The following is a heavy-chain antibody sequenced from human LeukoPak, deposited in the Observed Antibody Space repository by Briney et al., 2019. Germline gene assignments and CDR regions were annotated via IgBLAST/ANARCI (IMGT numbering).Heavy chain of an antibody. V-gene: IGHV1-2*02. D-gene: IGHD2-15*01. CDR2: INPNSGGT. CDR3: ARDLGDTPGGYMDV. Sequence: ASVKVSCKASGYTFTGYYMHWVRQAPGQGLEWMGWINPNSGGTNYAQKFQGRVTMTRDTSISTAYMEPSRLRSDDTAVYYCARDLGDTPGGYMDVWGKGTTVTVSS. J-gene: IGHJ6*03. CDR1: GYTFTGYY.